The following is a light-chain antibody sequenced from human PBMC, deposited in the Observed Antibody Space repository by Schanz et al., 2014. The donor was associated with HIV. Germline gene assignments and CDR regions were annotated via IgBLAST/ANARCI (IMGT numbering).Light chain of an antibody. J-gene: IGKJ1*01. CDR3: QQYNNWPWT. CDR1: QSVGSN. CDR2: DAS. V-gene: IGKV3D-15*01. Sequence: EIVLTQSPATLSLSPGERATLSCRASQSVGSNLAWYQHKPAQAPRLLISDASRRATGIPDRFSGSGSGTDFTLTINSLQSEDFAVYYCQQYNNWPWTFGQGTKVEIK.